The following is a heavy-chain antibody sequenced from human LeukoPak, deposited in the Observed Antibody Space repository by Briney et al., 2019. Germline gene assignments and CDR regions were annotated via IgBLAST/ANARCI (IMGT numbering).Heavy chain of an antibody. V-gene: IGHV4-4*02. D-gene: IGHD3-10*01. CDR2: IYHSGST. J-gene: IGHJ3*02. CDR3: GRAPPGVLWFGGQAFDI. Sequence: PSGTLSLTCTVSGGSISSSNWWSWVRQPPGKGLEWIGEIYHSGSTNYNPSLKSRVTISVDKSKNQFSLKLSSVTAADTAVYYCGRAPPGVLWFGGQAFDIWGQGTMVTVSS. CDR1: GGSISSSNW.